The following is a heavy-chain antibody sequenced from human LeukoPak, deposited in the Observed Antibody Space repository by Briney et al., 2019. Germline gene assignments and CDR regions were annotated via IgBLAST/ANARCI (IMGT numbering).Heavy chain of an antibody. CDR1: GLTVSRNY. V-gene: IGHV3-53*01. CDR3: ARSDRGAFDI. Sequence: PGGSLRLACAASGLTVSRNYMSWVRQAPGKGLEWVSVISCGRNTYYTDSVKGRFTISRDNSKNTLYLQMSSLRVEDTAVYYCARSDRGAFDIWGQGTMVTVSS. D-gene: IGHD3-22*01. CDR2: ISCGRNT. J-gene: IGHJ3*02.